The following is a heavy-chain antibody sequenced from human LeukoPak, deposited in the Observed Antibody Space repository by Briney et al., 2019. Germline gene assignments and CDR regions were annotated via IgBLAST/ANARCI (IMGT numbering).Heavy chain of an antibody. CDR3: ARDRGEYCSGGSCYSGMDV. D-gene: IGHD2-15*01. J-gene: IGHJ6*02. CDR1: GFTFSSYS. CDR2: ISSSSSYI. V-gene: IGHV3-21*01. Sequence: RGSLRLSCAASGFTFSSYSMNWVRQAPGKGLEWVSSISSSSSYIYYADSVKGRFSISRDNAKNSLYLQMNSLRAEDTAVYYCARDRGEYCSGGSCYSGMDVWGQGTTVTVSS.